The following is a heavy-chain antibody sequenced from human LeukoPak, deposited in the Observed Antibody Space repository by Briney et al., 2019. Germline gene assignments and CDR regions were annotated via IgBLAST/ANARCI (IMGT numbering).Heavy chain of an antibody. CDR3: VSGLQVVN. V-gene: IGHV3-23*01. Sequence: PGGSLRLSCAAPGFTFSSYPMTWVRQAPGKGLEWVSSISTSGTNTNYADSVKGRFTISRDNSKNMVFLQMNSLRDEDSAVYYCVSGLQVVNWGQGALVTVSS. J-gene: IGHJ4*02. D-gene: IGHD2-15*01. CDR1: GFTFSSYP. CDR2: ISTSGTNT.